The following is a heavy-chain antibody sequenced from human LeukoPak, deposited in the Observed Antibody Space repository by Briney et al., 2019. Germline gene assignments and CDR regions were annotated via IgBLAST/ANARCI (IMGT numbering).Heavy chain of an antibody. CDR1: GFTFSDYY. CDR3: ARERENYDILTGYSPDWFDP. V-gene: IGHV3-11*01. Sequence: GGSLRLSCAASGFTFSDYYMSWIRQAPGKGLKWVSYISSSGSTIYYADSVKGRFTISRDNAKNSLYLQMNSLRAEDTAVYYCARERENYDILTGYSPDWFDPWGQGTLVTVSS. J-gene: IGHJ5*02. D-gene: IGHD3-9*01. CDR2: ISSSGSTI.